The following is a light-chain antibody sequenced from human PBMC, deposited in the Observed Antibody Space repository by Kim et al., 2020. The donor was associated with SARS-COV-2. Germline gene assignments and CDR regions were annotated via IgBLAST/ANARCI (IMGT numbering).Light chain of an antibody. Sequence: PGERATLSCRASQSVSSSYLAWYQQKPGQAPRLLIYGASSRATGVPDRFSGSGSGTDFTLTITRLEPEDFAVYYCQQYGNSPHTFGQGTQV. V-gene: IGKV3-20*01. CDR3: QQYGNSPHT. CDR1: QSVSSSY. CDR2: GAS. J-gene: IGKJ1*01.